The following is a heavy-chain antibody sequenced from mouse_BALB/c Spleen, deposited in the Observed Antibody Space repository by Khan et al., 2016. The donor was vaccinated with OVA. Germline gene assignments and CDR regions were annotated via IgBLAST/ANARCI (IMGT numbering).Heavy chain of an antibody. CDR3: ARAYYAD. CDR2: ILPGSGST. Sequence: QIQLVQSGTELMKPGASVKISCKASGYKFSNYWIEWVKQRPGHGLEWIGEILPGSGSTKYNDKFKGKATLTVDTSSNTAYMQLSSLTSEDSAVYYCARAYYADCARGTLVTVSA. D-gene: IGHD2-10*01. J-gene: IGHJ3*01. V-gene: IGHV1-9*01. CDR1: GYKFSNYW.